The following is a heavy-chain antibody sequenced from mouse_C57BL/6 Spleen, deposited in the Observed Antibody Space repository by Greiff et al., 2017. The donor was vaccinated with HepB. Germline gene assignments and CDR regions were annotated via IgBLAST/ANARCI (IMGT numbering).Heavy chain of an antibody. J-gene: IGHJ3*01. CDR3: ARVGGDYDEGAWFAY. V-gene: IGHV2-9-1*01. CDR1: GFSLTSYA. CDR2: IWTGGGT. Sequence: QVQLKESGPGLVAPSQSLSITCTVSGFSLTSYAISWVRQPPGKGLEWLGVIWTGGGTNYNSALKSRLSISKDNSKSQVFLKMNSLQTEDTARYYCARVGGDYDEGAWFAYWGQGTLVTVSA. D-gene: IGHD2-4*01.